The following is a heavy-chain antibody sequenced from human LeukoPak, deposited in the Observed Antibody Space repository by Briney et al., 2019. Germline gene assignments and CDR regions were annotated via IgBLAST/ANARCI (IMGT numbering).Heavy chain of an antibody. CDR3: ARCSLSGYDFWSGYYLDY. J-gene: IGHJ4*02. CDR2: ISAYDANT. V-gene: IGHV1-18*01. D-gene: IGHD3-3*01. CDR1: GYTFTTYG. Sequence: ASVKVSCKASGYTFTTYGFSWVRQAPGQGLEWMGWISAYDANTNYAQKVQGRVTMTTDTSTSTAYMELRSLRSEDTALYYCARCSLSGYDFWSGYYLDYWGQGTLVTVSS.